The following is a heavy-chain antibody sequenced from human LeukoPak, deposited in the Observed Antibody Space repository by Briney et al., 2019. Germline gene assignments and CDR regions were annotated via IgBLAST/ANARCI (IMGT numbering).Heavy chain of an antibody. CDR1: GYTFTSYY. J-gene: IGHJ4*02. CDR3: ASFTDYDILTGYLGSFDY. D-gene: IGHD3-9*01. Sequence: ASVKVSCKASGYTFTSYYMHWVRQARGQGLEWMGIINPSGGSTSYAQKFQGRVTMTRDMSTSTVYMELSSLRSEDTAVYYCASFTDYDILTGYLGSFDYWGQGTLVTVSS. CDR2: INPSGGST. V-gene: IGHV1-46*01.